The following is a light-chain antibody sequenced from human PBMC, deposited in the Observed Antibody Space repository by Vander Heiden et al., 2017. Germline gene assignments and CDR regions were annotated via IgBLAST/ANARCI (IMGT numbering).Light chain of an antibody. CDR3: AAWDDSLNGWV. V-gene: IGLV1-44*01. CDR1: SSNIGSNP. J-gene: IGLJ3*02. CDR2: SNN. Sequence: QSVLTQPPSESGTPGQRVTISCSGSSSNIGSNPVNWYQQLPGTAPKRLIYSNNQRPSGVPDRFSGSKSGTSASLAISGLQSEDEADYYCAAWDDSLNGWVFGGGTKLTVL.